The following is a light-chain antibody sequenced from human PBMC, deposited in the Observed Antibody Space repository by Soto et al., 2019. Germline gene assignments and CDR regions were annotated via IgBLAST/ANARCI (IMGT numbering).Light chain of an antibody. J-gene: IGLJ2*01. CDR1: SSNIGSNT. CDR3: AAWDDSLNAEV. CDR2: SNN. V-gene: IGLV1-44*01. Sequence: QSVLTQPPSASGTPGQRVTISCSGSSSNIGSNTVNWYQQPPRTAPQILIYSNNQRPSSVPDRFSASNSGTSASLATSGLQSEDEDDYYCAAWDDSLNAEVFGGGTKLTVL.